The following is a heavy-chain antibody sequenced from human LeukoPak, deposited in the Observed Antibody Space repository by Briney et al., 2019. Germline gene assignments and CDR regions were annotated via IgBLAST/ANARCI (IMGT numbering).Heavy chain of an antibody. J-gene: IGHJ6*02. V-gene: IGHV3-23*01. CDR2: ISGSGGST. CDR3: AKDRYPVATTHPYYYYGMDV. CDR1: GFTFSSYA. D-gene: IGHD5-12*01. Sequence: PGGTLRLSCAASGFTFSSYAMSSVRQAPGKGLEWVSAISGSGGSTYYADSVKGRFTISRDNSKNTLYLQMNSLRAEDTAVYYCAKDRYPVATTHPYYYYGMDVWGQGTTVTVSS.